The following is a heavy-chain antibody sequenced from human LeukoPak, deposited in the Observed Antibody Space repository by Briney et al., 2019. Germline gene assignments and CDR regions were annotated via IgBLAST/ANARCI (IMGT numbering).Heavy chain of an antibody. Sequence: GESLKISCKGFGYSFTTYWIGWVRQMPGKGLEWMGIIYPGDSDTKYSPSFQGQVTISADKSISTAYLQWSSLKASDTAMYYCARHEDTAMVKDWGQGTLVTVSS. CDR2: IYPGDSDT. CDR1: GYSFTTYW. J-gene: IGHJ4*02. D-gene: IGHD5-18*01. V-gene: IGHV5-51*01. CDR3: ARHEDTAMVKD.